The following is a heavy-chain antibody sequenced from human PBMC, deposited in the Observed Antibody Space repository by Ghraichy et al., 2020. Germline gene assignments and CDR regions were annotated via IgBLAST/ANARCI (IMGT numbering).Heavy chain of an antibody. D-gene: IGHD3-9*01. J-gene: IGHJ4*02. CDR2: INDSGST. CDR3: ARSLTGLVPDY. CDR1: GGSLSDYY. V-gene: IGHV4-59*01. Sequence: SQTLSLTCAVSGGSLSDYYWSWIRQPPGKGLEWIGWIGYINDSGSTNYNPSLKSRVTISLDTSKIQFSLKLNSVTAADTAVYYCARSLTGLVPDYWGQGTLVTVSS.